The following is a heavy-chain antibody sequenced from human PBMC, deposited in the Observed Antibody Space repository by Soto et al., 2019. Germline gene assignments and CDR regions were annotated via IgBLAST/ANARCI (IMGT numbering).Heavy chain of an antibody. V-gene: IGHV4-31*03. J-gene: IGHJ4*02. CDR3: ARYGGYSYGVDY. CDR2: VYYSGST. D-gene: IGHD5-18*01. Sequence: ASETLSLTCTVSGGSISSGGYYWSWIRQHPGKGLEWIGYVYYSGSTYYNPSLKSRVTISVDTSKNQFSLKLSSVTAADTAVYYCARYGGYSYGVDYWGQGTLVTVSS. CDR1: GGSISSGGYY.